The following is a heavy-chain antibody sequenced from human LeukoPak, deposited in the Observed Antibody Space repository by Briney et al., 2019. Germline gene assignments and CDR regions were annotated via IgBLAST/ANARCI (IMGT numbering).Heavy chain of an antibody. CDR2: ISGSGGST. CDR3: AKDPWFGELPALDY. Sequence: GGSLRLSCAASGFTFSSYAMSWVRQAPGKGLEWVSAISGSGGSTYYADSVKGRFTVSRDNSKNTPYLQMNSLRAEDTAVYYCAKDPWFGELPALDYWGQGTLVTVSS. D-gene: IGHD3-10*01. J-gene: IGHJ4*02. CDR1: GFTFSSYA. V-gene: IGHV3-23*01.